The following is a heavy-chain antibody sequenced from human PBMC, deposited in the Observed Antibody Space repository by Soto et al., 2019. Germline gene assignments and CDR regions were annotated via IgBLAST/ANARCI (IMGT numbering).Heavy chain of an antibody. J-gene: IGHJ6*02. CDR3: ARDLGITGTTPYYYGMDV. D-gene: IGHD1-20*01. V-gene: IGHV1-2*04. CDR2: INPNSGGT. Sequence: ASVKVSCKASGYTFTGYYMHWVRQAPGQGLEWMGWINPNSGGTNYAQKFQGWVAMTRDTSISTAYMELSRLRSDDTAVYYCARDLGITGTTPYYYGMDVWGQGTTVTVSS. CDR1: GYTFTGYY.